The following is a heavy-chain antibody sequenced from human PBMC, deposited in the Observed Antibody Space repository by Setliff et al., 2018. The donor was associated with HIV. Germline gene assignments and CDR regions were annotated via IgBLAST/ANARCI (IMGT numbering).Heavy chain of an antibody. CDR3: ARALSAAGLAWFDP. V-gene: IGHV4-59*11. CDR2: IYYSGTT. J-gene: IGHJ5*02. Sequence: TSETLSLTCTVSGGSISSHYWSWIRQPPGKGLEWIAYIYYSGTTSYNPSLKSRVTISVDTSKDQFSLKLSSVTAADTAVYYCARALSAAGLAWFDPWGQGTLVTVSS. CDR1: GGSISSHY. D-gene: IGHD6-13*01.